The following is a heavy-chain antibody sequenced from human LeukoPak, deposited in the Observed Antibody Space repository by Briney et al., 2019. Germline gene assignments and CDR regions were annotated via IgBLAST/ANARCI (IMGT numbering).Heavy chain of an antibody. CDR2: ISSSGSTI. J-gene: IGHJ5*02. D-gene: IGHD4-11*01. CDR3: ARDHYSNYGHNWFDP. Sequence: PGGSLRLSCAASGFTFSDYYMSWIRQAPGKGLEWVSCISSSGSTIYYADSVKGRFTISRDNAKNSLYLQMNSLRAEDTAVYYCARDHYSNYGHNWFDPWGQGTLVTVSS. CDR1: GFTFSDYY. V-gene: IGHV3-11*01.